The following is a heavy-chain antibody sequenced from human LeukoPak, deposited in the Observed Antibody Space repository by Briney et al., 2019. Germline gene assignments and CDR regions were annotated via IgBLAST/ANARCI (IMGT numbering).Heavy chain of an antibody. Sequence: SGTLSLTCAVSGGSISSSNWWSWVRQPPGKGLEWVGVIYHSGSTNYNPSLKSRVTISVDKSKNQFSLKLSSVTAADTAVYYCARGKGSGGSLAYFDYWGQGTLVTVSS. J-gene: IGHJ4*02. D-gene: IGHD2-15*01. CDR1: GGSISSSNW. CDR2: IYHSGST. CDR3: ARGKGSGGSLAYFDY. V-gene: IGHV4-4*02.